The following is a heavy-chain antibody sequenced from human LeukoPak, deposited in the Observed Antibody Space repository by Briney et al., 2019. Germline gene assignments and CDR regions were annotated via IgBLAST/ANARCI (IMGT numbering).Heavy chain of an antibody. CDR3: ARRGRGY. D-gene: IGHD3-10*01. J-gene: IGHJ4*02. CDR2: ISGSGDST. Sequence: GGSLRLSCAASGFTFRSYGMTWVRQAPGKGLEWVSAISGSGDSTYYADSVKGRFTISRDNSRNSLYLQMNSLRAEDTAVYYCARRGRGYWGQGTLVTVSS. V-gene: IGHV3-23*01. CDR1: GFTFRSYG.